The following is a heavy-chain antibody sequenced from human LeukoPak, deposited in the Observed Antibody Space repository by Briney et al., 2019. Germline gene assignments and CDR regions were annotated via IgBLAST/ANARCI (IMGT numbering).Heavy chain of an antibody. Sequence: QPGGSLRLSCAASGFTFSSYAMHWVRQAPGKGLEWVAVISGSGAGTYYADSVKGRFTISRDNSKNTLYLQMSSLRADDTAVYYCARDDPLVGAYKDSWGQGTLVTVSS. CDR3: ARDDPLVGAYKDS. CDR2: ISGSGAGT. D-gene: IGHD3-16*01. J-gene: IGHJ4*02. CDR1: GFTFSSYA. V-gene: IGHV3-23*01.